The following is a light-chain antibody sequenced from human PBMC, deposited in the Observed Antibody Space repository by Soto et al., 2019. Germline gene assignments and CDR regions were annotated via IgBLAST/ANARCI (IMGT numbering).Light chain of an antibody. CDR2: DNN. CDR3: GTWDSSLSAVV. Sequence: QSVLTQPPSVSAAPGQKVTISGSGSSSNIGNNYVSWYQQLPGTAPKLLIYDNNKRPSGIPDRFSGSKSGTSATLGITGPQTGDEADYYCGTWDSSLSAVVFGGGTKLTFL. CDR1: SSNIGNNY. V-gene: IGLV1-51*01. J-gene: IGLJ2*01.